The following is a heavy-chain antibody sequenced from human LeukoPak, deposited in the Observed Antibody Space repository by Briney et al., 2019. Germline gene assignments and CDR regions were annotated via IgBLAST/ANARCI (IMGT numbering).Heavy chain of an antibody. CDR3: ARGPNIAAAFDI. Sequence: GGSLRLSCAASGLTFSSYAMHWVRQAPGKGLEWVAVISYDGSNKYYADSVKGRFTISRDNSKNTLYLQMNSLRAEDTAVYYCARGPNIAAAFDIWGQGTMVTVSS. CDR2: ISYDGSNK. V-gene: IGHV3-30*04. J-gene: IGHJ3*02. CDR1: GLTFSSYA. D-gene: IGHD6-13*01.